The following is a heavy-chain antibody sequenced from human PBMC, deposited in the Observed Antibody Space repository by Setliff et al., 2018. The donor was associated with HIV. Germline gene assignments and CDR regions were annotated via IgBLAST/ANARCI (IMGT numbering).Heavy chain of an antibody. V-gene: IGHV7-4-1*02. Sequence: ASVKVSCKSSGYTVTTYGISWVRQAPGQGLEWMGWFNTETRNPMYAQAFKGRLVFSLDTSVSTAYLQINSLKAEDTAMYYCARVGSYWSTFDYWGQGALVTVSS. CDR1: GYTVTTYG. CDR3: ARVGSYWSTFDY. J-gene: IGHJ4*02. D-gene: IGHD1-26*01. CDR2: FNTETRNP.